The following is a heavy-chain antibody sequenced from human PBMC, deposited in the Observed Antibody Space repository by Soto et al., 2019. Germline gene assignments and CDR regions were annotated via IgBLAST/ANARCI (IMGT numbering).Heavy chain of an antibody. Sequence: EVQLVESGGGLVQPGRSLRLSCAASGSTFDDYAMHWVRQAPGKGLEWVSGISWNSGSIGYADSVKGRFTISRDNDKNSLYLQINSLRAEDTALYYCAKETIAAAGAFDYWGQGTLVTVSS. CDR3: AKETIAAAGAFDY. CDR1: GSTFDDYA. J-gene: IGHJ4*02. CDR2: ISWNSGSI. D-gene: IGHD6-13*01. V-gene: IGHV3-9*01.